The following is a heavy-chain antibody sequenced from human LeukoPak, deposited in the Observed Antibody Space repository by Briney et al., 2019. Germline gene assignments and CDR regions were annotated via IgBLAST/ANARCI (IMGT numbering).Heavy chain of an antibody. CDR2: IKQDGSEK. D-gene: IGHD2-21*02. J-gene: IGHJ4*02. CDR1: GFTFSSYW. CDR3: ARSTASDPYYFDY. V-gene: IGHV3-7*01. Sequence: PGGSLRLSCAASGFTFSSYWMSWVRQAPGKGLEWVANIKQDGSEKYYVDSVKGRFTISRDNAKNSLYLQMNSLRAEDTAVYYCARSTASDPYYFDYWGQGTLVTVSS.